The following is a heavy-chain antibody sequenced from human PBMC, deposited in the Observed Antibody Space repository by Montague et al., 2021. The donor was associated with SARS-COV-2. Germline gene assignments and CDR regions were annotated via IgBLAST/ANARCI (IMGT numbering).Heavy chain of an antibody. CDR3: ARFPTSYYYDSKAAPATPDAFDI. CDR2: IYYSGST. CDR1: GGSISSSSYY. D-gene: IGHD3-22*01. J-gene: IGHJ3*02. V-gene: IGHV4-39*01. Sequence: SETLSLTCTVSGGSISSSSYYWGWIRQPPGKGLEWIGSIYYSGSTYYSPSLKSRVTISVDTSKNQFSLKLSSVIAADTAVYYCARFPTSYYYDSKAAPATPDAFDIWGRGTMVTVSS.